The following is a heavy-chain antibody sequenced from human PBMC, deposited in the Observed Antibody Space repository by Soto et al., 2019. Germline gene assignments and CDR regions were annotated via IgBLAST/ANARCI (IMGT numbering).Heavy chain of an antibody. Sequence: QVQLQESGPGLVKPSETLYLTCSVSGGSMSGYYWSWIRQPPGKALEWIGYIYYSGNTNYNPTVKSRVSISGDTSNIQFSLKLSSVTGADPAVYYCAAQRAYYFGAGRLDPWGQGTLVSVSS. D-gene: IGHD3-10*01. CDR2: IYYSGNT. V-gene: IGHV4-59*01. CDR1: GGSMSGYY. J-gene: IGHJ5*02. CDR3: AAQRAYYFGAGRLDP.